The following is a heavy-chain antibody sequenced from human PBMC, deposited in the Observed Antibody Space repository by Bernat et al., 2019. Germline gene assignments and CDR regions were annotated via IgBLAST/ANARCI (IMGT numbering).Heavy chain of an antibody. D-gene: IGHD6-13*01. CDR1: GFTFDDYA. CDR3: AKGVAAAGTLYFDY. V-gene: IGHV3-9*01. Sequence: EVQLVESGGGLVQPGRSLRLSCAASGFTFDDYAMHWVRQAPGKGLEWVSGISWNSGSIGYADSVKGRFTISRHNAKNSLYLQMNSLRAEDTALYYCAKGVAAAGTLYFDYWGQGTLVTVSS. CDR2: ISWNSGSI. J-gene: IGHJ4*02.